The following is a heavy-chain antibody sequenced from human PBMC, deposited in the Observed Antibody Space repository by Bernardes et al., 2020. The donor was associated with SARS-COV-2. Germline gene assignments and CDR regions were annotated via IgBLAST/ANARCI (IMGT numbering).Heavy chain of an antibody. D-gene: IGHD5-18*01. CDR2: IYSGGST. J-gene: IGHJ4*02. CDR3: ARELYSYGPGDY. Sequence: GGPLRLSCAASGFTVSSTYMSWVRQAPGPGLAWVSVIYSGGSTYYADSVKGRFTISRDNSKNTLYLQMNSLRAEDTAVYYCARELYSYGPGDYWGQGTLVTGSS. V-gene: IGHV3-66*02. CDR1: GFTVSSTY.